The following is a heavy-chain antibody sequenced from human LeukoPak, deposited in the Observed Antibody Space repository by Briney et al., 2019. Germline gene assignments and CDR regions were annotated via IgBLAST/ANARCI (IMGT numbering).Heavy chain of an antibody. V-gene: IGHV4-61*01. CDR3: ERGGASSIPLDY. CDR2: ISNSGST. CDR1: GGSIGGNSY. J-gene: IGHJ4*02. D-gene: IGHD1-26*01. Sequence: SSETLSPTCTVSGGSIGGNSYWSWIRPPPGKGPEWIGHISNSGSTYYSPSLSSRVTISLDTSKNQFSLKLRSVTAADTAVYYCERGGASSIPLDYWGRGTLVTVSS.